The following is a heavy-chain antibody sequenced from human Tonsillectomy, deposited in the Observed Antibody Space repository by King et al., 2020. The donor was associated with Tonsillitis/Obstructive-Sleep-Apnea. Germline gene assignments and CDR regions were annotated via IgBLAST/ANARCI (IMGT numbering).Heavy chain of an antibody. J-gene: IGHJ4*02. D-gene: IGHD3-3*01. CDR2: IIPLLGIA. Sequence: QLVQSGAEVKKPGSSVKVSCKASGGTFNNYAISWVRQAPGQGLEWMGRIIPLLGIANSAQKFQGRVTITADKSTSTAYMELSSLRSGVTAVYYCARSPPYDFYFDYWGQGTLFTVSS. CDR3: ARSPPYDFYFDY. CDR1: GGTFNNYA. V-gene: IGHV1-69*09.